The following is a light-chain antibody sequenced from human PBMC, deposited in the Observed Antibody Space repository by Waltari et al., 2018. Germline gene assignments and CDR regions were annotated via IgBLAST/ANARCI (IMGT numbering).Light chain of an antibody. CDR2: YDS. V-gene: IGLV3-21*04. CDR3: IVWHSTIDHQGV. Sequence: SYVVTQSPSVSVAPGEAARITCGGDNIGSKSVHCYQQRPGQAPVRVISYDSDRPSGSPERFSGSNAGNTATLTTRWGEAEDEADYYCIVWHSTIDHQGVFGGGTKLTVL. CDR1: NIGSKS. J-gene: IGLJ2*01.